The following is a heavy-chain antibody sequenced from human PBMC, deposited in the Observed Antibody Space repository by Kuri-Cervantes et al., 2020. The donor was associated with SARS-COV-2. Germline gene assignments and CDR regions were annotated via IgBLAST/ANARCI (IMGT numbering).Heavy chain of an antibody. D-gene: IGHD1-20*01. J-gene: IGHJ4*02. V-gene: IGHV3-49*04. CDR3: AGARYNWNLSYFDY. Sequence: GESLKISCTASGFTFGGYAMYWVRQAPGKGLEWVGFIRSKTYGGTTEYAASVKGRFTISRDDSKSIVYLQMNSLKTEDTAVYYCAGARYNWNLSYFDYWGQGTLVTVSS. CDR1: GFTFGGYA. CDR2: IRSKTYGGTT.